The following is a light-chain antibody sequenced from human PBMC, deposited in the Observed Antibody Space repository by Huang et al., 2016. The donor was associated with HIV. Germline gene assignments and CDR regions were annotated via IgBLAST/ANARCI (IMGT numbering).Light chain of an antibody. CDR2: DAS. CDR3: QQYNEWPLT. Sequence: EIMLTQSPATLSVSPGEGAALSCRASQTLRRALAWYQQKPGHAPRLLIYDASTRATGLPVMFSGSGSETEFTLTISSLQPEDFAIYYCQQYNEWPLTFGGGTKVEIK. J-gene: IGKJ4*01. CDR1: QTLRRA. V-gene: IGKV3-15*01.